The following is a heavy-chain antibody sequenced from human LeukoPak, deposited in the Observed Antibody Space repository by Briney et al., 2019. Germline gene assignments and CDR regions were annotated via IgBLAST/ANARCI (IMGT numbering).Heavy chain of an antibody. J-gene: IGHJ4*02. V-gene: IGHV3-74*03. CDR2: ISSDGSST. D-gene: IGHD2-2*01. Sequence: GGSLRLSCAASVFTFSSYWMHWVRQAPWKGLVWVARISSDGSSTTYADSVKGRFTISRDNAKNTLYLQMNSRRVEDTAVYYCARDLVVTSGYWGQGTLVTVSS. CDR1: VFTFSSYW. CDR3: ARDLVVTSGY.